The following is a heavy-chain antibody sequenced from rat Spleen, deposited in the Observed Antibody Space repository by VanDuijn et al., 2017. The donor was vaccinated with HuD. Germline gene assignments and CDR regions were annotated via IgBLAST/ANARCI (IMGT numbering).Heavy chain of an antibody. CDR1: GFTFSNYG. V-gene: IGHV5-29*01. J-gene: IGHJ4*01. CDR3: ARHNSGYGVMDA. CDR2: INYDGTST. Sequence: EVQLVESGGDLVQPGRSLKLSCAASGFTFSNYGMAWVCQAPTKGLEWVATINYDGTSTYYRDSVKGRFTISRDNAKSTLYLQMDSLRSEDTATYYCARHNSGYGVMDAWGQGASVTVSS. D-gene: IGHD4-3*01.